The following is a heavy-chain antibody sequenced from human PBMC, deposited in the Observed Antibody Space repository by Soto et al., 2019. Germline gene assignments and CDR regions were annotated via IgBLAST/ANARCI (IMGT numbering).Heavy chain of an antibody. Sequence: SVKVSCKAPGGTFSSYAISWVRQAPGRGLEWMGGIIPIFGTANYAQKFQGRVTITADESTSTAYMELSSLRSEDTAVYYCARETRSGWYRGMDVWGQGTTVTVSS. CDR3: ARETRSGWYRGMDV. J-gene: IGHJ6*02. CDR1: GGTFSSYA. V-gene: IGHV1-69*13. D-gene: IGHD6-19*01. CDR2: IIPIFGTA.